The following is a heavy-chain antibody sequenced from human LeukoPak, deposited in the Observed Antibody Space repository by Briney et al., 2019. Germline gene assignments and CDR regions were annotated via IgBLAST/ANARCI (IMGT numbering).Heavy chain of an antibody. CDR1: GGSISSGDHY. Sequence: SETLSLTCTVSGGSISSGDHYWSWIRQPPGKGLEWIGYIYYSGSTYYNPSLKSRVTISVDTSKNQFSLKLSSVTAADTAVYYCARDRIYGDYGECSDYWGQGTLVTVSS. CDR2: IYYSGST. V-gene: IGHV4-30-4*01. J-gene: IGHJ4*02. D-gene: IGHD4-17*01. CDR3: ARDRIYGDYGECSDY.